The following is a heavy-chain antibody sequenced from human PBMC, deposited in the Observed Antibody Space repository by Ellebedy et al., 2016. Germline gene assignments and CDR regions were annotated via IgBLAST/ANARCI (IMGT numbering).Heavy chain of an antibody. Sequence: ASVKVSCKTSGYSFTTLPIHWVRQAPGQSLEWMGWIHPGDGDGVTKYSQKFQGRVAITRDTSASTVYMELTSLMSEDTAVYYCARVLVAGGFGERPFDNWGQGTLVTVSS. CDR2: IHPGDGDGVT. D-gene: IGHD3-10*01. J-gene: IGHJ4*02. V-gene: IGHV1-3*01. CDR1: GYSFTTLP. CDR3: ARVLVAGGFGERPFDN.